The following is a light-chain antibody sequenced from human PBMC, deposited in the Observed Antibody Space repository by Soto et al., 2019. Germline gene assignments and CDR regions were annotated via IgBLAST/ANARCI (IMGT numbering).Light chain of an antibody. Sequence: EIVLTQSTGTLSLSPGERATLSCRASQSVSSSYLAWYQQKPGQAPRLLIHGVSTRATGIPDRFSGSGSGTDVTLTISRLEPEDFAVYYCQQYGTSPYIFGQGTKLEI. CDR2: GVS. J-gene: IGKJ2*01. CDR3: QQYGTSPYI. V-gene: IGKV3-20*01. CDR1: QSVSSSY.